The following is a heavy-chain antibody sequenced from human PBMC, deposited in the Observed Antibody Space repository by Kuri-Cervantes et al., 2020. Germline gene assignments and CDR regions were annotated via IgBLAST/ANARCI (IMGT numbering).Heavy chain of an antibody. Sequence: SETLSLTCTVSGGSISSGGYYWGWIRQHPGKGLEWIGYIYYSGSTYYSPSLKSLVTISVDTSKNQFSLKLSSVTAADTAVYYCARGRTNFDYWGQGTLVTVSS. CDR1: GGSISSGGYY. CDR3: ARGRTNFDY. V-gene: IGHV4-31*01. CDR2: IYYSGST. D-gene: IGHD1-14*01. J-gene: IGHJ4*02.